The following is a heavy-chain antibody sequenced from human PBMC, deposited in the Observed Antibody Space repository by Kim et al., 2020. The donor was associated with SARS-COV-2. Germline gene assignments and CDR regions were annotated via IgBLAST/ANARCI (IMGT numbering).Heavy chain of an antibody. J-gene: IGHJ6*02. V-gene: IGHV3-43*01. CDR2: MSWDGGTT. D-gene: IGHD3-16*01. CDR1: GFTFHDYT. Sequence: GVSLRLSCAASGFTFHDYTLHWIRQAPGKGLEWVSLMSWDGGTTYYADSVKGRFTVSRDNSKNSLYLQMKRLKTEDTALYFCTKDRLGREIWGYGMDVWGQGTTVTVAS. CDR3: TKDRLGREIWGYGMDV.